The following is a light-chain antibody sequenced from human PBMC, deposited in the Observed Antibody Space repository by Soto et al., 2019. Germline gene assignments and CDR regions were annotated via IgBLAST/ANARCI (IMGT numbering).Light chain of an antibody. J-gene: IGKJ2*01. CDR2: GVS. CDR3: QQYSSLPHT. V-gene: IGKV3-20*01. Sequence: ESVLTQSPGTLSLSPGERATLSCRATQSVTNNYFAWYQQRPGQSPRLLIYGVSNRATDIPDRFSGSGSGTDFTLTISRLEPEDFVLYYCQQYSSLPHTFGQGTKLEV. CDR1: QSVTNNY.